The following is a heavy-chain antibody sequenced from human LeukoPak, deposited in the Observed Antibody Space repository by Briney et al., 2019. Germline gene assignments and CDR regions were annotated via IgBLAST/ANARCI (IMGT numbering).Heavy chain of an antibody. J-gene: IGHJ4*02. CDR1: GFTFSSYA. D-gene: IGHD6-19*01. Sequence: GRSLRLSCAASGFTFSSYAMHWVRQAPGKGLEWVAVIWYDGTNKYYADSVEGRFTISRDNSKNTLYLQMNSLRAEDTAVYYCARTRYNSGGGDYWGQGTPVTVSP. CDR3: ARTRYNSGGGDY. CDR2: IWYDGTNK. V-gene: IGHV3-33*08.